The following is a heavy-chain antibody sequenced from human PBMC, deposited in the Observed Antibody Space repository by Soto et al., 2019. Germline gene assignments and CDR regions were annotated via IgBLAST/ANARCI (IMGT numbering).Heavy chain of an antibody. CDR2: TYYRSKWYN. V-gene: IGHV6-1*01. CDR3: ARDGYCSSTSCQETQDYYYYYYMDV. D-gene: IGHD2-2*01. J-gene: IGHJ6*03. CDR1: GDSVSSNSAA. Sequence: SQTLSLTCDISGDSVSSNSAAWNWIRQSPSRGLEWLGRTYYRSKWYNDYAVSVKSRITINPDTSKNQFSLQLNSVTPEDTAVYYCARDGYCSSTSCQETQDYYYYYYMDVWGKGTTVTVSS.